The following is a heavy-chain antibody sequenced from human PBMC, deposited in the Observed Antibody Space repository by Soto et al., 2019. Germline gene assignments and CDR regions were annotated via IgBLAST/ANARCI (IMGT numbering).Heavy chain of an antibody. CDR1: GFIFSNYA. D-gene: IGHD6-19*01. V-gene: IGHV3-23*01. CDR3: AKAEKSSAVAGYFDS. J-gene: IGHJ4*02. CDR2: ISGSGGIT. Sequence: PVGSLRLSCAASGFIFSNYAMNWVRQAPGKGLEWVSAISGSGGITYYADSVKGRFTISRDNSKNTLYLQMNSLRAEDTAVYYCAKAEKSSAVAGYFDSWGQGTLVTVSS.